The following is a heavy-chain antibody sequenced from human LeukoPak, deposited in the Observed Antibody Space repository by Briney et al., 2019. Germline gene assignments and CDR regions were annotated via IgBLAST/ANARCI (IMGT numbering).Heavy chain of an antibody. V-gene: IGHV3-33*01. D-gene: IGHD5-24*01. CDR2: IWYDGSKT. CDR3: TRMSREAPGLPDL. J-gene: IGHJ5*02. Sequence: PGGSLRLSCAASGFTFSNYGMHWVRQAPGKGLEWVAVIWYDGSKTYYADSVKGRFTISRDNAKNTLYLQIGSLRADDTAVYYCTRMSREAPGLPDLWGQGTLVTVSS. CDR1: GFTFSNYG.